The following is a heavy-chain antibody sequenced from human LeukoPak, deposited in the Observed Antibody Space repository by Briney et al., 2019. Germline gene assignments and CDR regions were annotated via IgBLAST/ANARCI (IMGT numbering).Heavy chain of an antibody. D-gene: IGHD2-15*01. V-gene: IGHV3-7*01. CDR1: GFTLSRYW. CDR3: ARDNGYCSGGSCPDYYGMDV. CDR2: IKEDGSEK. Sequence: GGSLRLSCAASGFTLSRYWMSWVRQAPGKGLEWVANIKEDGSEKYYVESVKGRFSISRDNAKNSLYLQMNSLRAEDTAVYYRARDNGYCSGGSCPDYYGMDVWGQGTTVTVSS. J-gene: IGHJ6*02.